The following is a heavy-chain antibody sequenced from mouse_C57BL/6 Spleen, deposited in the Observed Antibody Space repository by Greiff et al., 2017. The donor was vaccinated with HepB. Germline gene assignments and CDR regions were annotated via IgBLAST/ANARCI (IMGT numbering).Heavy chain of an antibody. V-gene: IGHV1-61*01. Sequence: QVHVKQPGAELVRPGSSVKLSCKASGYTFTSYWMDWVKQRPGQGLEWIGNIYPSDSETHYNQKFKDKATLTVDKSSSTAYMQLSSLTSEDSAVYYCARAGIRAFYYAMDYWGQGTSVTVSS. CDR2: IYPSDSET. J-gene: IGHJ4*01. CDR3: ARAGIRAFYYAMDY. CDR1: GYTFTSYW. D-gene: IGHD3-3*01.